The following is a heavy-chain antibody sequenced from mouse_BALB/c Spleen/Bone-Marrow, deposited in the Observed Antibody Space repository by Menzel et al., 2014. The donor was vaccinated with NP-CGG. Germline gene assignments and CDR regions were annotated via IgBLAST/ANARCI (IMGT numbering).Heavy chain of an antibody. D-gene: IGHD2-1*01. CDR1: GYSITSDYA. CDR3: ARWNGNYYFDH. J-gene: IGHJ2*01. V-gene: IGHV3-2*02. Sequence: EVKLQESGPGLVKPSQSLSLTCTVTGYSITSDYAWNWIRQFPGNKLEWMGYISYSGSTSYNPSLKSRISITRDTSKNQFFLQLNSVTTEDTATYYCARWNGNYYFDHWGQGTTLTVSS. CDR2: ISYSGST.